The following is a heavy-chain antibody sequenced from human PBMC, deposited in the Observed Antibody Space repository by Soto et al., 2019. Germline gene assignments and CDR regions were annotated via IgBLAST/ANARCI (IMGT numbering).Heavy chain of an antibody. Sequence: GASVKVSCKASGYTFTSYGISWVRQAPGQGLEWIGWISAYNGNTNYAQKLQGRVTMTTDTSTSTAYMELRSLRSDDTAVYYCARDIMAEGYSRGGSCRGGGAFDIWGQGTMVTL. CDR2: ISAYNGNT. V-gene: IGHV1-18*01. CDR3: ARDIMAEGYSRGGSCRGGGAFDI. J-gene: IGHJ3*02. CDR1: GYTFTSYG. D-gene: IGHD2-15*01.